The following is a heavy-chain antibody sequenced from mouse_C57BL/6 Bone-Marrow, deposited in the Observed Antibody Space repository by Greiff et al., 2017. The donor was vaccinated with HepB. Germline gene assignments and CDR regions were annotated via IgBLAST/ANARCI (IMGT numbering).Heavy chain of an antibody. CDR3: ARSGLY. CDR1: GYTFTSYW. J-gene: IGHJ3*01. V-gene: IGHV1-59*01. CDR2: IDPSDSYT. Sequence: VQLQQPGAELVRPGTSVKLSCKASGYTFTSYWMHWVKQRPGQGLEWIGVIDPSDSYTNYNQKFKGKATLTVDTSSSTAYMQLSSLTSEDSAFYYCARSGLYWGQGTLVTVSA. D-gene: IGHD3-1*01.